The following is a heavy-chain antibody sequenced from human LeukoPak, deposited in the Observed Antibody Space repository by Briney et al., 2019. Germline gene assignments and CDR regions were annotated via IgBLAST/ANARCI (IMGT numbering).Heavy chain of an antibody. CDR2: ISWNSGSI. CDR3: AKGLTMIVVVSLDAFDI. D-gene: IGHD3-22*01. CDR1: GFTFDDYA. J-gene: IGHJ3*02. V-gene: IGHV3-9*01. Sequence: GGSLRLSCAASGFTFDDYAMPGVRQAPGKGLEWVSGISWNSGSIGYADSVKGRFTISRDNAKNSLYLQMNSLRAEDTALYYCAKGLTMIVVVSLDAFDIWGQGTMVTVSS.